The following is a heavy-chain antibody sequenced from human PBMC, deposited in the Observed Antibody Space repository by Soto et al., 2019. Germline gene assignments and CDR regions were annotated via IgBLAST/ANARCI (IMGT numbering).Heavy chain of an antibody. J-gene: IGHJ5*02. D-gene: IGHD6-6*01. V-gene: IGHV4-39*01. Sequence: SETLSLTCTVSGGSISRSRHYWGWNRQPPGKGLEWIGSIYYSGSTYYNQSLKNRVTISVDTPKNQFSLKLSSVTAADTAVYYCVRHTKQGNIAAKTPNWFVPWGHGTLVTVSS. CDR2: IYYSGST. CDR3: VRHTKQGNIAAKTPNWFVP. CDR1: GGSISRSRHY.